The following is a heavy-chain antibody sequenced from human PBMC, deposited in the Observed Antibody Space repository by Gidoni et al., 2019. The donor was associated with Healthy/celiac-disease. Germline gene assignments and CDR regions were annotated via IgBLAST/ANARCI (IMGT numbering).Heavy chain of an antibody. CDR2: ISYDGSNK. D-gene: IGHD2-15*01. V-gene: IGHV3-30*18. CDR3: AKGPAWWELADFDY. J-gene: IGHJ4*02. Sequence: QVQLVESGGGVVQPGRSLRLSCAASGFTFRSYGMHWVRQAPGKGLEWVAVISYDGSNKYYADSVKGRFTISRDNSKNTLYLQMNSLRAEDTAVYYCAKGPAWWELADFDYWGQGTLVTVSS. CDR1: GFTFRSYG.